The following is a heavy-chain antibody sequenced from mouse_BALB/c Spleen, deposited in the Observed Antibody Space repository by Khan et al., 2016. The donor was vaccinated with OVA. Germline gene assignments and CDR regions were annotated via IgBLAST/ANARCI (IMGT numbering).Heavy chain of an antibody. CDR3: ARTARLKY. D-gene: IGHD1-2*01. Sequence: EVQLQESGPGLVKPSQSLSLTCTVTGYSITSGYGRNWIRQFPGNKLEWMGNIRYSGSTYYNPSLKSRISITRDTSKNQFFLQLNSVTTEDTSTYYCARTARLKYWGQGTTLTVSS. J-gene: IGHJ2*01. CDR2: IRYSGST. CDR1: GYSITSGYG. V-gene: IGHV3-1*02.